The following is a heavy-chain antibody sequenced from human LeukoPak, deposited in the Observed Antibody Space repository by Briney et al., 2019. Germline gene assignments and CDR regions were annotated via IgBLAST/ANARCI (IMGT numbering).Heavy chain of an antibody. V-gene: IGHV3-21*01. CDR3: ARAIWAHMVRGDPTDVDY. D-gene: IGHD3-10*01. CDR1: GFTFSSYS. J-gene: IGHJ4*02. Sequence: GGSLRLSCAASGFTFSSYSMNWVRQAPGKGLEWVSSISSSSSYIYYADSVKGRFTISRDNANNSLYLQMNSLRAEDTAVYYCARAIWAHMVRGDPTDVDYWGQGTLVTVSS. CDR2: ISSSSSYI.